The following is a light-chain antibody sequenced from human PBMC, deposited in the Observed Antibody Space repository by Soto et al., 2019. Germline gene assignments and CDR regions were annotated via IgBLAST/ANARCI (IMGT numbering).Light chain of an antibody. CDR2: DVT. CDR1: SSDVGAYDY. J-gene: IGLJ2*01. CDR3: CSYAGSYTWV. V-gene: IGLV2-11*01. Sequence: QSVLTQPRSVSESPGQSVTISCTGTSSDVGAYDYVSWYQQHPGKAPQLMIYDVTKRPSGVPHRFPGSRSGNTASLTISGLQAEDDADYYCCSYAGSYTWVFGGGTQLTVL.